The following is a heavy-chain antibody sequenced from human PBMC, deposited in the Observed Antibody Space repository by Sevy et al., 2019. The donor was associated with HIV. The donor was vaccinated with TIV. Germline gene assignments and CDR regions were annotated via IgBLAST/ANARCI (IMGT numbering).Heavy chain of an antibody. CDR3: ASGRGEMATITIDY. V-gene: IGHV3-21*01. CDR2: ISSSSYI. D-gene: IGHD5-12*01. J-gene: IGHJ4*02. Sequence: GGSLRLSCAASGFTFSSYSMNWDRQAPGKGLEWVSSISSSSYIYYAGSVKGRFTISRDNAKNSLYLQMNSLRAEDTAVYYCASGRGEMATITIDYWGQGTLVTVSS. CDR1: GFTFSSYS.